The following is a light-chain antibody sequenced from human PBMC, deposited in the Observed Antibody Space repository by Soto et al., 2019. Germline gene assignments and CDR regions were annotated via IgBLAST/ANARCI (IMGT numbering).Light chain of an antibody. Sequence: IVFTQSPGTLSLSPGERTTLSCRASQSISRYLAWYQQKPGQGPRLLIYGASSRETGTPDRFSGSGSGTEFTLTINRLEPEDFALYYCQQYGSSPPTFGQGTKVDIK. V-gene: IGKV3-20*01. CDR2: GAS. J-gene: IGKJ1*01. CDR1: QSISRY. CDR3: QQYGSSPPT.